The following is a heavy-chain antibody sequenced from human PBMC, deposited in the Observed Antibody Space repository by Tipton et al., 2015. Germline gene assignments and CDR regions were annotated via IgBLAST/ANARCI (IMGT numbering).Heavy chain of an antibody. D-gene: IGHD1-26*01. CDR1: GGSMNYFY. CDR2: IYYSGST. Sequence: TLSLTCTVSGGSMNYFYWRWIRQPPGKGLEWIGYIYYSGSTNYNPSLKSRVTISVDTSKIQFSLKLNSVTAADTAVYYCARDIEHGMDVWGQGTPVSVS. V-gene: IGHV4-59*01. J-gene: IGHJ6*02. CDR3: ARDIEHGMDV.